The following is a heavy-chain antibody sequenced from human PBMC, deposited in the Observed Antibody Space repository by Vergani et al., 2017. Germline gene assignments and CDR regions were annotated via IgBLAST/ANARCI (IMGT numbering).Heavy chain of an antibody. CDR3: ARAVGATQGDFDY. Sequence: QVQLQESGPGLVKPSETLSLTCTVSGGSVSSGSYYWSWIRQPAGKGLEWIGYIYYSGSTNYNPSLKSRVTISVDTSKNQFSLKLSSVTAADTAVYYCARAVGATQGDFDYWGQGTLVTVSS. CDR2: IYYSGST. J-gene: IGHJ4*02. D-gene: IGHD1-26*01. CDR1: GGSVSSGSYY. V-gene: IGHV4-61*10.